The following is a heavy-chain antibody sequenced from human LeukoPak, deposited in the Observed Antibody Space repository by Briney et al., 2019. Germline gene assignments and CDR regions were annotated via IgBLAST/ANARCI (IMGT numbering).Heavy chain of an antibody. CDR1: GFAFSSYN. V-gene: IGHV3-21*01. D-gene: IGHD2-15*01. Sequence: PGGSLRLSCAASGFAFSSYNMNWVRQAPGKGLEWVSSITTSGSYIYYADSVKGRLTISRDNAKNSLYLQMDSLGAEDTAVYYCARDGSPLYCSGGSCYPRDAFDIWGQGTMVTVSS. J-gene: IGHJ3*02. CDR2: ITTSGSYI. CDR3: ARDGSPLYCSGGSCYPRDAFDI.